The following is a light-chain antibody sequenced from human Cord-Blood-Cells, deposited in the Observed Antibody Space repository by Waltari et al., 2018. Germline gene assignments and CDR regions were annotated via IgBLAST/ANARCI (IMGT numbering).Light chain of an antibody. J-gene: IGLJ3*02. CDR3: CSYAGSSTWV. CDR2: EVS. CDR1: SSDVGSYTL. Sequence: QSALTQPASVSGSPGQSITLSCPGTSSDVGSYTLVSWYQQHPGKAPKLMIYEVSKRPSGVSNRFSGSKSGNTASLTISGLQAEDEADYYCCSYAGSSTWVFGGGTKLTVL. V-gene: IGLV2-23*02.